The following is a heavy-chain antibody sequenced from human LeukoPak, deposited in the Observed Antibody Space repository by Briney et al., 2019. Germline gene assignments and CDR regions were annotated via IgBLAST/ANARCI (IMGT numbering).Heavy chain of an antibody. CDR3: SRNADHDW. Sequence: TGGSLRLSCAASGFTFSDAWLNWVRQTPEKGLEWVARIKRQTEGWTKDYAAPVKGRFTISRDDSKSTVYLQMNSLEIEDTAVYYCSRNADHDWWGPGTLVTVSS. D-gene: IGHD1-14*01. J-gene: IGHJ4*02. CDR2: IKRQTEGWTK. CDR1: GFTFSDAW. V-gene: IGHV3-15*01.